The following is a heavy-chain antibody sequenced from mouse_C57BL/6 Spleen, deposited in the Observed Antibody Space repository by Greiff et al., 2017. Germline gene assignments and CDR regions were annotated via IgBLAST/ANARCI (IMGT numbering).Heavy chain of an antibody. V-gene: IGHV1-82*01. Sequence: VKLMESGPELVKPGASVKISCKASGYAFSSSWMNWVKQRPGKGLEWIGRIYPGDGDTNYNGKFKGKATLTADKSSSTAYMQLSSLTSEDSAVYFCARGNYDGYYVGYFDVWGTGTTVTVSS. CDR2: IYPGDGDT. CDR3: ARGNYDGYYVGYFDV. J-gene: IGHJ1*03. CDR1: GYAFSSSW. D-gene: IGHD2-3*01.